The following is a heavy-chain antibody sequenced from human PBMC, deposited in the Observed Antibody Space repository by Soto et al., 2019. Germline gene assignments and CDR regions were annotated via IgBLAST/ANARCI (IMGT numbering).Heavy chain of an antibody. CDR3: TTGPGTVAGTVDY. CDR2: IKSKTDGGTT. V-gene: IGHV3-15*01. CDR1: GFTFSNAW. D-gene: IGHD6-19*01. J-gene: IGHJ4*02. Sequence: GGSLRLSCAASGFTFSNAWMSWVRQAPGKGLEWVGRIKSKTDGGTTDYAAPVKGRFTISRDDSKNTLYLQMNSLKTEDTAVYYCTTGPGTVAGTVDYWGQGTLVTVSS.